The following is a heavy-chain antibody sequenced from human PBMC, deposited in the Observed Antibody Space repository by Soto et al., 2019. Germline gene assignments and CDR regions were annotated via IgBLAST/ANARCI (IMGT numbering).Heavy chain of an antibody. CDR2: IIAMFGTT. J-gene: IGHJ5*02. D-gene: IGHD6-13*01. CDR1: GGTFSSYA. V-gene: IGHV1-69*01. Sequence: QVQLVQSGAEVKKPGSSVKVSCKASGGTFSSYAISWVRQAPGRGLEYMGGIIAMFGTTTYAQKFRGRVTSTAVESTGTAYVELGSLRSDDTAVYYCARASCSSWYNWFDPCGEGTLVTVSS. CDR3: ARASCSSWYNWFDP.